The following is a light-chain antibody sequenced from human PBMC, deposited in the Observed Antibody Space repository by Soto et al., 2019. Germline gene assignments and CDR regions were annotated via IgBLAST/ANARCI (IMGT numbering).Light chain of an antibody. CDR1: SSDIGGYNF. Sequence: QSAPTQPPSASGSPGQSVAISCTGTSSDIGGYNFVSWYQQHPGKAPKLMIYDVTKRPSGVPDRFSGSKSGNTATLIVSGLQAEDEADYYCSSHGGSNNPYVFGPGTQVTVL. CDR3: SSHGGSNNPYV. CDR2: DVT. V-gene: IGLV2-8*01. J-gene: IGLJ1*01.